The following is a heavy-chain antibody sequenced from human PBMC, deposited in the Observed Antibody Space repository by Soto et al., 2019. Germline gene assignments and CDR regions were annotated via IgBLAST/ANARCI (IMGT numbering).Heavy chain of an antibody. J-gene: IGHJ6*03. Sequence: PSETLSLTCSVSGGSINSDNYYWGWIRQPPGKGLEWIGSIYYRGNTYYNPSLKTRVTISLDKSKNQFSLKLSSVTAADTAVYYCARLRTGSGWDLYYYYNYMDVWGKGTTVTISS. CDR1: GGSINSDNYY. D-gene: IGHD6-19*01. V-gene: IGHV4-39*01. CDR3: ARLRTGSGWDLYYYYNYMDV. CDR2: IYYRGNT.